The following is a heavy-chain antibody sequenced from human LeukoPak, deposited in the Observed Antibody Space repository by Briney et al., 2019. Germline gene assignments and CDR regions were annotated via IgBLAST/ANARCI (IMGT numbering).Heavy chain of an antibody. CDR3: ARGSGSYPYYFDY. D-gene: IGHD3-10*01. Sequence: SETLSLTCAVYGGSFSGYYWSWFRQPPGKGLEWIGEINHSGSTNYNPSLKSRVTISVDTSKNQFSLKLTSVTAADTAVYYCARGSGSYPYYFDYWGQGTLVAVSS. CDR1: GGSFSGYY. CDR2: INHSGST. J-gene: IGHJ4*02. V-gene: IGHV4-34*01.